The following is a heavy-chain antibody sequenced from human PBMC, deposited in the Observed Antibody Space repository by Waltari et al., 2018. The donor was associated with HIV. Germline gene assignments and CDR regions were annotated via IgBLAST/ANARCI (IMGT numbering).Heavy chain of an antibody. CDR3: ARGGTSGGFDQ. Sequence: QVQLVQSGAQVKRPGDTVRISCRASGYTFSSYAIHWVRQVPGQGLEWVGWSDPATSNAKSSQDFQDRVSFSRDTSATTAFMEMKNLKYGDLAIFYCARGGTSGGFDQWGQGTLLIVSS. D-gene: IGHD3-10*01. V-gene: IGHV1-3*02. J-gene: IGHJ4*02. CDR2: SDPATSNA. CDR1: GYTFSSYA.